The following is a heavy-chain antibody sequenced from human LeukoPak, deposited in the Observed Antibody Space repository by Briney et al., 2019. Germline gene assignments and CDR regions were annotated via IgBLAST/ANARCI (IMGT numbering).Heavy chain of an antibody. J-gene: IGHJ4*02. CDR2: ISSSSSYI. V-gene: IGHV3-21*01. D-gene: IGHD6-19*01. CDR1: GFTFSSYS. CDR3: ARDSWLGSGWFWPDY. Sequence: GGSLRLSCAASGFTFSSYSMNWVRQAPGKGLEWVSSISSSSSYIYYADSVKGRFTISRDNAKNSLYLQMNSLRAEDTAVYYCARDSWLGSGWFWPDYWGQGTLVTVSS.